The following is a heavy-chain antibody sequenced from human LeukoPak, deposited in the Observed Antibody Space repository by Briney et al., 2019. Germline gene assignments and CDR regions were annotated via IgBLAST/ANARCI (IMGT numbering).Heavy chain of an antibody. Sequence: GGSLRLSCAASGFTFSSYSMNWVRQAPGKGLEWVSSISTSSSYIHYADSVKGRFTISRDNAKNSLYLQMSSLRAEDTAVYYCARGTLNIPGEHGAFDYWGQGTLVTVSS. V-gene: IGHV3-21*01. CDR3: ARGTLNIPGEHGAFDY. J-gene: IGHJ4*02. CDR2: ISTSSSYI. CDR1: GFTFSSYS. D-gene: IGHD1-14*01.